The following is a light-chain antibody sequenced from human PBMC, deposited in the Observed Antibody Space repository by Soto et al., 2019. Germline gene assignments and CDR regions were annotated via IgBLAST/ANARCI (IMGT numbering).Light chain of an antibody. Sequence: QSALTQPASVSGSPGQSITISCTGTSSDVGGYNYVSWYQQHPGKAPKVMIYEVSNRPSGVSNRFSGSKSGNTASLTISGLQAEDEADYYCSSYVSSNTYVLGAGTKVTVL. CDR1: SSDVGGYNY. V-gene: IGLV2-14*01. CDR3: SSYVSSNTYV. J-gene: IGLJ1*01. CDR2: EVS.